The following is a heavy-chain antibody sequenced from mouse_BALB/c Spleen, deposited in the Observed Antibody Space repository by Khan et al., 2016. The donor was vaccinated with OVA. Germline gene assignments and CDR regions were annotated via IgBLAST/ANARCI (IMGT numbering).Heavy chain of an antibody. CDR1: GYSITSGYF. CDR3: ARGGSAGPAWFAY. V-gene: IGHV3-6*01. J-gene: IGHJ3*01. Sequence: EVQLQESGPGLVKPSQSLSLTCSVTGYSITSGYFWNWIRQFPGNRLEWLGYIRYDDNCNYNPSLINRITFTLDTSKNQFFLKLNSVTPEDTATEYYARGGSAGPAWFAYWGQGTLVTVSA. D-gene: IGHD3-1*01. CDR2: IRYDDNC.